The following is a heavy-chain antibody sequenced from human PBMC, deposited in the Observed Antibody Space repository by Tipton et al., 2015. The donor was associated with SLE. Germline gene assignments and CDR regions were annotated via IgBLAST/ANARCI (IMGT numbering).Heavy chain of an antibody. CDR1: GFTFINYG. V-gene: IGHV3-33*08. J-gene: IGHJ4*02. Sequence: SLRLSCAASGFTFINYGMHWVRQAPGKGLEWVSVIWYDGSNKYYADSVKGRFTISRDNAKNSLYLQMNSLRAEDTALYYCARPGVAVTGSTYFDYWGQGTLVTVSS. CDR3: ARPGVAVTGSTYFDY. CDR2: IWYDGSNK. D-gene: IGHD1/OR15-1a*01.